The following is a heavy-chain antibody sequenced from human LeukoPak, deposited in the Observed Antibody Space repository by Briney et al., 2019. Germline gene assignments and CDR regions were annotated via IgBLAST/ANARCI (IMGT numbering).Heavy chain of an antibody. CDR3: ARAYCSGGSCPSY. D-gene: IGHD2-15*01. Sequence: GGSLRLSCAASGFTFSSYAMHWVRQAPGKGLEWVAVISYDGSNKYYADSVKGRFTISRDNSKNTLYLQMNSLRAEDTAVYYCARAYCSGGSCPSYWGQGTLVTVSS. CDR2: ISYDGSNK. CDR1: GFTFSSYA. J-gene: IGHJ4*02. V-gene: IGHV3-30-3*01.